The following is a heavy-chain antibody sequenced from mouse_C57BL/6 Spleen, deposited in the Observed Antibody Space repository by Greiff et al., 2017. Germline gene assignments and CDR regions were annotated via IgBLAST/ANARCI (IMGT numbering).Heavy chain of an antibody. CDR2: IHPNSGST. CDR1: GYTFTSYW. CDR3: ARCYSSYAMDY. Sequence: VQLQQPGAELVKPGASVKLSCKASGYTFTSYWMHWVKQRPGQGLEWIGMIHPNSGSTNYNEKFKSKATLTVDKSSSTAYMQLSSLTSEDSAVYYCARCYSSYAMDYWGQGTSVTVSS. V-gene: IGHV1-64*01. J-gene: IGHJ4*01. D-gene: IGHD1-1*01.